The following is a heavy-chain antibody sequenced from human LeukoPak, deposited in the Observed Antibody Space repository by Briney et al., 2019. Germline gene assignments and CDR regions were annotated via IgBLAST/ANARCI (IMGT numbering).Heavy chain of an antibody. CDR1: GGSFSGYY. Sequence: SETLSLTCAVYGGSFSGYYWSWIRQPPGKGLEWIGEINHSGSTNYNPSLKSRVTISVDTSKNQLSLKLSSVTAADTAVYYCARVPRKHSGSYAYYFDYWGQGTLVTVSS. CDR2: INHSGST. CDR3: ARVPRKHSGSYAYYFDY. J-gene: IGHJ4*02. D-gene: IGHD1-26*01. V-gene: IGHV4-34*01.